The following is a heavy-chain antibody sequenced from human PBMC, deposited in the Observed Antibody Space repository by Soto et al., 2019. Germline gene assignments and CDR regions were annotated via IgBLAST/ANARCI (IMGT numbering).Heavy chain of an antibody. J-gene: IGHJ4*02. CDR3: ARGEDCSSTSCYDY. CDR2: IYTSGST. D-gene: IGHD2-2*01. V-gene: IGHV4-4*07. CDR1: GGSISSYY. Sequence: SETLSLTCTVSGGSISSYYWSWIRQPAGKGLEWIGRIYTSGSTNYNPSLKSRVTMSVDTSKNEFSLKLSSVTAADTAVYYCARGEDCSSTSCYDYWGQGTLVTVSS.